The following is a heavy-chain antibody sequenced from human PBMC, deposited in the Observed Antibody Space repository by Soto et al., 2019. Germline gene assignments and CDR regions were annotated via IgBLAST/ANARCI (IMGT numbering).Heavy chain of an antibody. Sequence: GESLKISCKGSGYSFTSYWIGWVRQMPGKGLEWMGIIYPGDSDTRYSPSFQGQVTISADKSISTAYLQWSSLKASDTAMYYCASTSIAAAGKDYNWFDPWGQGTVVTVSS. J-gene: IGHJ5*02. CDR3: ASTSIAAAGKDYNWFDP. V-gene: IGHV5-51*01. D-gene: IGHD6-13*01. CDR2: IYPGDSDT. CDR1: GYSFTSYW.